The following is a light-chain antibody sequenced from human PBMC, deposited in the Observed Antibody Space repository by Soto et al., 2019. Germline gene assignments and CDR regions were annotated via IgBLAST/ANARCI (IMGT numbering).Light chain of an antibody. Sequence: DIQMTQLPSTLSASVGDRVTITCRASHSISKWLAWYQQKPGKAPKLLIHDASSLESGVPSRFSGSGSGTEFTLTISSLQPDDFATYYCQEYNDFSTFGQGTKVDIK. CDR2: DAS. V-gene: IGKV1-5*01. J-gene: IGKJ1*01. CDR1: HSISKW. CDR3: QEYNDFST.